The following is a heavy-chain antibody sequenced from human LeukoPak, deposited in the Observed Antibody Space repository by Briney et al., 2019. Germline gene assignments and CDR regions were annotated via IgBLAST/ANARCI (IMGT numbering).Heavy chain of an antibody. CDR3: ARDQGAY. CDR1: GYTFTGYY. CDR2: INPNSGGT. J-gene: IGHJ4*02. V-gene: IGHV1-2*02. D-gene: IGHD4/OR15-4a*01. Sequence: ASVKVSCRGSGYTFTGYYIHWVRQALGQGLEWMGRINPNSGGTNYAQNFQGRVTMTRDTSISTAYMELSRLGSDDTAVYYCARDQGAYWGQGTLVTVSS.